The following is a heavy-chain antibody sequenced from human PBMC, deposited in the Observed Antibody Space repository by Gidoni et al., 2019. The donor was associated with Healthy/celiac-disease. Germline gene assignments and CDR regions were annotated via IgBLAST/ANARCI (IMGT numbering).Heavy chain of an antibody. J-gene: IGHJ3*02. Sequence: EVQLVESGGGLVQPGRSLRLSCAASGFTFADYAMHWVRQAPGISWNSGSIGYADSVKGRFTISRDNAKNSLHLQMNSLRAEDTALYYCAKDSEGFSKGAFDIWGQGTMVTVSS. CDR3: AKDSEGFSKGAFDI. CDR1: GFTFADYA. CDR2: ISWNSGSI. V-gene: IGHV3-9*01.